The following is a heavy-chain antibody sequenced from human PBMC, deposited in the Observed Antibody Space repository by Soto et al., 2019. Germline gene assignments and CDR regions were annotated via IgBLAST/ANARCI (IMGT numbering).Heavy chain of an antibody. CDR3: ARVVPPFDP. V-gene: IGHV1-18*01. D-gene: IGHD2-8*01. J-gene: IGHJ5*02. CDR2: INAYNGNT. CDR1: GYTFTSYG. Sequence: QVQLVQSGAEVKKPGASVKVSCKASGYTFTSYGISWVRQAPGQGLEWMGGINAYNGNTNYAQKLQGRFTMTTATSTSTAYMELRSLRSGGTAVYSCARVVPPFDPWGQGTLVTVSS.